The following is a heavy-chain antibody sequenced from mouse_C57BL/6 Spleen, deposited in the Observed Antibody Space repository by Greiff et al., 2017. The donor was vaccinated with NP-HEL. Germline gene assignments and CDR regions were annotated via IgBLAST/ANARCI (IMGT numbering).Heavy chain of an antibody. D-gene: IGHD1-1*01. J-gene: IGHJ1*03. V-gene: IGHV1-64*01. CDR3: AREHYGSSYNWYFDV. CDR2: IHPNSGST. Sequence: QVQLQQPGAELVKPGASVKLSCKASGYTFTSYWMHWVKQRPGQGLAWIGMIHPNSGSTNYNEKFKSKATLTVDKSSSTAYMQLSSLTSEDSAVYYCAREHYGSSYNWYFDVWGTGTTVTVSS. CDR1: GYTFTSYW.